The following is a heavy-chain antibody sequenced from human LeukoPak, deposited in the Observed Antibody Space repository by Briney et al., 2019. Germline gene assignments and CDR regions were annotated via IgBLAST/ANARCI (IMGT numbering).Heavy chain of an antibody. D-gene: IGHD5-12*01. Sequence: GGSLRLSCEASGFIFMTYSMIWVRQAPGKGLEWVSSISSSSSYIYYGDSVEGRFTISRDNAKNSVFLQMNSLRVEDTAVYYCAIRKSGNAIDYWGQGTLVTVSS. CDR2: ISSSSSYI. J-gene: IGHJ4*02. CDR3: AIRKSGNAIDY. CDR1: GFIFMTYS. V-gene: IGHV3-21*01.